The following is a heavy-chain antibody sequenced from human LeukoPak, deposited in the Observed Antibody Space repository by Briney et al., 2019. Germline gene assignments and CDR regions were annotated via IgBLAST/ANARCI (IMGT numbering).Heavy chain of an antibody. CDR3: TRESGAFSPFGF. V-gene: IGHV4-4*02. CDR1: GYSITTTNW. Sequence: TPSQTRSLTCAGSGYSITTTNWGSWVRQPPAKSLEWIGEVHLSGATNYNPSLESRVSMSIDKSKNHLSLEVTSVTAADTAIYYCTRESGAFSPFGFWGQGTLLTVSS. D-gene: IGHD1-26*01. CDR2: VHLSGAT. J-gene: IGHJ4*02.